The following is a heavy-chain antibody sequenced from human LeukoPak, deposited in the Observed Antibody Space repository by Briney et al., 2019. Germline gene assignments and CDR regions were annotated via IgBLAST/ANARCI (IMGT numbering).Heavy chain of an antibody. Sequence: ASVKVSCKASGYTFTSYAMHWVRQAPGQRLEWMGWINAGNGNTKYSQEFQGRVTITRDTSASTAYMELSGPRSEDMAVYYCARAGYSYGYGNWFDPWGQGTLVTVSS. CDR3: ARAGYSYGYGNWFDP. CDR1: GYTFTSYA. J-gene: IGHJ5*02. D-gene: IGHD5-18*01. V-gene: IGHV1-3*03. CDR2: INAGNGNT.